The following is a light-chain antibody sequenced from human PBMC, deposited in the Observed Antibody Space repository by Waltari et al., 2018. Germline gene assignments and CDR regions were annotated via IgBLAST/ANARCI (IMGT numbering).Light chain of an antibody. CDR3: TSYTRTNTVM. V-gene: IGLV2-14*03. Sequence: QSALTQPPSVSGSPGQSITIPCPGTTRDIGPYNYVSWYQQPPGKAPKLIIYDVTRWPSGVSNRFSGSKSGNTASLTISGLQAEDEADYYCTSYTRTNTVMFGGGTKVTVL. J-gene: IGLJ3*02. CDR2: DVT. CDR1: TRDIGPYNY.